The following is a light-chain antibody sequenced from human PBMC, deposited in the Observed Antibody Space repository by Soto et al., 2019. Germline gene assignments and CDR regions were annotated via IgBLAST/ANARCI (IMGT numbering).Light chain of an antibody. J-gene: IGKJ1*01. Sequence: EIVLAQSPGTLSWSPGERATLSCRASQSVTNSFLAWYQQKPGQAPRLLIYGASRRATGIPDRFTGSGSGKDFTLTISRLEPEDFAVYYCQQYVSSPGAFGQGTKVEI. CDR2: GAS. CDR3: QQYVSSPGA. CDR1: QSVTNSF. V-gene: IGKV3-20*01.